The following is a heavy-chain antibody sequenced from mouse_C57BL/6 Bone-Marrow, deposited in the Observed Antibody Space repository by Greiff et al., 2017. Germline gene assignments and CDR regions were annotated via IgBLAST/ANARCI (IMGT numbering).Heavy chain of an antibody. D-gene: IGHD2-5*01. CDR2: IDPENGDT. CDR3: TTTGYSNF. CDR1: GFNIKDDY. J-gene: IGHJ2*01. Sequence: EVQLQESGAELVRPGASVKLSCTASGFNIKDDYMHWVKQRPEQGLEWIGWIDPENGDTEYASKFQGKATITADTSSNTAYLQLSSLTSEDTAVYYCTTTGYSNFRGQGTTLTVSS. V-gene: IGHV14-4*01.